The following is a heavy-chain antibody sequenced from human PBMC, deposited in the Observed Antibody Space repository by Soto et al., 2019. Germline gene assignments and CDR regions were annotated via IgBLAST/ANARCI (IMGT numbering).Heavy chain of an antibody. CDR2: ISSNGGST. J-gene: IGHJ4*02. V-gene: IGHV3-64D*08. Sequence: GGSLRLSCSASGFTFSSYAMHWVRQAPGKRLEYVSAISSNGGSTYYADSVKGRFTISRDNSKNTLYLQMSSLRAEDTAVYYCVKDIVATTYYFDYWGQGTLVTVSS. CDR3: VKDIVATTYYFDY. D-gene: IGHD5-12*01. CDR1: GFTFSSYA.